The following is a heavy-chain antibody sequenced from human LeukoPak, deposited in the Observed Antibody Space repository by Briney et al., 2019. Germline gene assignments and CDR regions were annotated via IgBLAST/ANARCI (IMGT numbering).Heavy chain of an antibody. D-gene: IGHD4-11*01. Sequence: ASVNVSFKSSVYTFTSYGIIWVRQAPGQGLQWMGWISAHNGKTNYAQNLQGRVTMTTDTSTNTVYLELRSLTSDDTAVYYCARAGTTLLLDYWGQGTLVTVSS. CDR1: VYTFTSYG. J-gene: IGHJ4*02. V-gene: IGHV1-18*01. CDR2: ISAHNGKT. CDR3: ARAGTTLLLDY.